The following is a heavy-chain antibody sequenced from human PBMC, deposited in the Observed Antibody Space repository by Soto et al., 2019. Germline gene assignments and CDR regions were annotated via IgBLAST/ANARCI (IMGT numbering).Heavy chain of an antibody. D-gene: IGHD3-10*01. CDR1: GGSVSSGSYY. V-gene: IGHV4-61*01. Sequence: SETLSLTCTVSGGSVSSGSYYWSWIRQPPGKGLEWIGYIYYSGSTNYNPSLKSRVTISVDRSKNQFSLFLQMNSLRADDTAVYYCARGVRYYSSEKPANFDYWGQGALVTVSS. CDR3: ARGVRYYSSEKPANFDY. J-gene: IGHJ4*02. CDR2: IYYSGST.